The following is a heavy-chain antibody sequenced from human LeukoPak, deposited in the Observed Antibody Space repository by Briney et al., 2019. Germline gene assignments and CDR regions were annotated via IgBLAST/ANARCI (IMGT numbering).Heavy chain of an antibody. CDR2: IIPIFGTA. CDR1: GGTFSSYA. Sequence: SVKVSCKASGGTFSSYAISWVRQAPGQGLEWVGRIIPIFGTANYAQKFQGRVTITTDESTSTAYMELSSLRSEDTAVYYCARDRYYDSSGLQFDYWGQGTLVTVSS. V-gene: IGHV1-69*05. D-gene: IGHD3-22*01. CDR3: ARDRYYDSSGLQFDY. J-gene: IGHJ4*02.